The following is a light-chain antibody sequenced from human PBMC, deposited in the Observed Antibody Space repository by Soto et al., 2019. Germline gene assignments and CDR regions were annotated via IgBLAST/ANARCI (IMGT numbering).Light chain of an antibody. Sequence: EIVLTQSPGTLSLSPGERATLSCRVSQSVSSSYLAWYQQKPGQAPRLLIYGASSRATGIPDRFSGSGSGTDFTLTISRLEPEDFAVYYCQQYRNTFGGGTKVEIK. J-gene: IGKJ4*01. CDR2: GAS. CDR1: QSVSSSY. V-gene: IGKV3-20*01. CDR3: QQYRNT.